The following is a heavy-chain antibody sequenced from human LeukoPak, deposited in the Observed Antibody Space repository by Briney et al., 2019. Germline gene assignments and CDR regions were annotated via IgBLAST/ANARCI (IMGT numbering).Heavy chain of an antibody. CDR2: INHSGST. V-gene: IGHV4-34*01. CDR3: ARGAVLQLWFLIDY. D-gene: IGHD5-18*01. J-gene: IGHJ4*02. Sequence: SETLSLTCAVYGVSFSCYYWSWIRQPPGKGLEWIGEINHSGSTNYNPSLKSRVTISVDTSKNQFSLKLSSVTAADTAVYYCARGAVLQLWFLIDYWGQGTLVTVSS. CDR1: GVSFSCYY.